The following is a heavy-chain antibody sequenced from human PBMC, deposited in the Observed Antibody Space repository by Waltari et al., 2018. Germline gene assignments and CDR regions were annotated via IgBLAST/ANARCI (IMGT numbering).Heavy chain of an antibody. J-gene: IGHJ4*02. D-gene: IGHD3-16*01. CDR1: GFTFDNHG. CDR3: ARDISYGGFDY. CDR2: LTWNGGTT. V-gene: IGHV3-20*04. Sequence: EVYLVESGGTVVRPGGSLRLFCPTSGFTFDNHGMNWVRQAPGKGLGWVSGLTWNGGTTFYADSVKGRFTVSRDNAKNSLYLQMNSLTAEDTALYYCARDISYGGFDYWGQGTLVTVSS.